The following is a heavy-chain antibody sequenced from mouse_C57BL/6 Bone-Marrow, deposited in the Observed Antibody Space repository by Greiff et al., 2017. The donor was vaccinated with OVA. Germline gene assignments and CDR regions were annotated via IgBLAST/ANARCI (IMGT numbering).Heavy chain of an antibody. V-gene: IGHV6-3*01. CDR1: GFTFSNYW. Sequence: EVKVEESGGGLVQPGGSMKLSCVASGFTFSNYWMNWVRQSPEKGLEWVAQIRLKSDNYATHYAESVKGRFTISRDDSKSSVYLQMNNLRAEDTGMYYCTGARRLLRSLMDYWGQGTSVTVSS. D-gene: IGHD1-1*01. J-gene: IGHJ4*01. CDR3: TGARRLLRSLMDY. CDR2: IRLKSDNYAT.